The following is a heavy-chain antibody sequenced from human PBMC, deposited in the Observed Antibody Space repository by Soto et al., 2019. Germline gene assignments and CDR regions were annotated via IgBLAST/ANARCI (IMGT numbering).Heavy chain of an antibody. CDR2: IYYSGST. V-gene: IGHV4-31*03. CDR1: GGSSISGGYY. Sequence: SETLSLTCTVSGGSSISGGYYWSWIRQHPGKGLEWIGYIYYSGSTYYNPSLKSRVTISVDTSKNQFSLKLSSVTAADTAVYYCARDTPHYDILTGYLRSGGNWFDPWGQGTLVTVSS. J-gene: IGHJ5*02. D-gene: IGHD3-9*01. CDR3: ARDTPHYDILTGYLRSGGNWFDP.